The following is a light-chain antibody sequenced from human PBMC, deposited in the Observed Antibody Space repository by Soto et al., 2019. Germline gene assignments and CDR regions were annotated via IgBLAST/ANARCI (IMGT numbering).Light chain of an antibody. J-gene: IGKJ4*01. CDR1: QSISSW. CDR2: KAS. CDR3: QQYNSYPLT. V-gene: IGKV1-5*03. Sequence: DIQMTQSPSTLSASVGDRVTITCRASQSISSWLAGYQQKPWQAPKLLIYKASSFESGVPSRFSGSVSGTEFTLTISSLQPDDFATYYCQQYNSYPLTFGGGTKVEIK.